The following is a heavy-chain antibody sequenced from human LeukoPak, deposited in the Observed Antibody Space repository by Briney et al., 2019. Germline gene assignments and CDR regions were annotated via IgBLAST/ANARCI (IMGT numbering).Heavy chain of an antibody. CDR1: NGSFNGYY. CDR2: INQSGNT. D-gene: IGHD2-15*01. V-gene: IGHV4-34*01. CDR3: AAMGVVVVPSRGVYWFDP. Sequence: PSETLSLTCGVYNGSFNGYYWFWIRQPPGKGLEWIGEINQSGNTNYNPSPGSRVTMSLDTSKNQFSLRLNSMTAADTAIYFCAAMGVVVVPSRGVYWFDPWGQGTPVIVSS. J-gene: IGHJ5*02.